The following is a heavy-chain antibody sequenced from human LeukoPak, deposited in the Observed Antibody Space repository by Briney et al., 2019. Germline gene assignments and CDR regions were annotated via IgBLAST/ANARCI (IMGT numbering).Heavy chain of an antibody. D-gene: IGHD3-16*01. Sequence: GGSLRLSCVGSGFNFSSFVMNWVRQAPGKGLEWISAISGGAGVTYYADSVKGRFTISRDNSKNSFFLDMNSLRADDTALYYCAKDGTFGDFDHWGQGALVDVSS. CDR1: GFNFSSFV. J-gene: IGHJ4*02. CDR2: ISGGAGVT. V-gene: IGHV3-23*01. CDR3: AKDGTFGDFDH.